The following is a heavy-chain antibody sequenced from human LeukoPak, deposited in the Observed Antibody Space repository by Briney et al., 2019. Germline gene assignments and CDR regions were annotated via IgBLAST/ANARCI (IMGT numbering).Heavy chain of an antibody. Sequence: GGSLRLSCAASGFTFSSYGMHWVRQAPGKGLEWVAVISYDGSNKYYADSVKGRFTISRDNSKNTLYLQMNSLRAEDTAVYYCANKLIVATIWAFDYWGQGTLVTVSS. CDR3: ANKLIVATIWAFDY. J-gene: IGHJ4*02. D-gene: IGHD5-12*01. CDR2: ISYDGSNK. V-gene: IGHV3-30*18. CDR1: GFTFSSYG.